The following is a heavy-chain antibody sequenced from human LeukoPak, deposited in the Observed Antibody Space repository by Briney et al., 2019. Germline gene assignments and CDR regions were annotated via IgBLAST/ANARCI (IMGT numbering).Heavy chain of an antibody. J-gene: IGHJ4*02. CDR3: ARGEWDLRD. V-gene: IGHV3-20*04. CDR1: GFMFADHG. D-gene: IGHD1-26*01. CDR2: INWNGGST. Sequence: PGGSLRLSCVASGFMFADHGMTWVRQVPGKGLEWVSGINWNGGSTGYVDSVKGRFTISRDNAKNVLFLQMNNLRAEDTAFYYCARGEWDLRDWGQGTLVIVSS.